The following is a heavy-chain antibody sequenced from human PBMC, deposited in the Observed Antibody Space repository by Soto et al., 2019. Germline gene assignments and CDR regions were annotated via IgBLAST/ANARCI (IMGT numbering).Heavy chain of an antibody. CDR2: INPNSGGT. CDR3: ARGGYSNGWLNYYYCMDA. J-gene: IGHJ6*02. Sequence: EASVKVSCKASGYTFTGYYMHWVRQAPGQGLEWMGWINPNSGGTNYAQKFQGWVTMTRDTSISTAYMELSRLRSDDTAVYYCARGGYSNGWLNYYYCMDARGQGTTVTVS. V-gene: IGHV1-2*04. D-gene: IGHD5-18*01. CDR1: GYTFTGYY.